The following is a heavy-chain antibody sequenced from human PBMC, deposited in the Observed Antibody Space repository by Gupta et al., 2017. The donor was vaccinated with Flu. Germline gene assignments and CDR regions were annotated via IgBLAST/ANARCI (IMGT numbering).Heavy chain of an antibody. J-gene: IGHJ4*01. CDR2: IADDGSNK. CDR3: AKDLYYDSMVYDHERTTLDD. CDR1: GFTFSSYG. V-gene: IGHV3-30*18. D-gene: IGHD3-22*01. Sequence: QVQLVESGLGVVQPGRSLRLSCAASGFTFSSYGMHWVRQAPGKGLEGVAVIADDGSNKYYAESVKGRCTSAKDNSKKTLYLQRKRRRAEDPAVYYWAKDLYYDSMVYDHERTTLDDGGHGTMVTVSS.